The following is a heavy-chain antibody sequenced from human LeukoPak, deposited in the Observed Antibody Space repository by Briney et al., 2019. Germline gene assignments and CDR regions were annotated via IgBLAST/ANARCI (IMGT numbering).Heavy chain of an antibody. CDR3: VKSGGYYYTDA. CDR1: GFTYHYFA. J-gene: IGHJ6*03. CDR2: ISWNSDNI. V-gene: IGHV3-9*01. Sequence: GGSLRLSCAASGFTYHYFAMHWVRQAPGKGLEWVAAISWNSDNIDYADSVKGRFTIYRDNDMNSLYLEMASLRVEDTALYYCVKSGGYYYTDASGKGTPVTVSS. D-gene: IGHD3-16*01.